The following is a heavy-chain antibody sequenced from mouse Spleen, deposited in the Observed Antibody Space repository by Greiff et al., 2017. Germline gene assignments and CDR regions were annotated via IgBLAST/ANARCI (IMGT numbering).Heavy chain of an antibody. Sequence: EVQLQQSGPGLVKPSQSLSLTCSVTGYSITSGYYWNWIRQFPGNKLEWMGYISYDGSNNYNPSLKNRISITRDTSKNQFFLKLNSVTTEDTATYYCARGAYGNPFDYWGQGTTLTVSS. CDR1: GYSITSGYY. CDR2: ISYDGSN. CDR3: ARGAYGNPFDY. V-gene: IGHV3-6*01. J-gene: IGHJ2*01. D-gene: IGHD2-1*01.